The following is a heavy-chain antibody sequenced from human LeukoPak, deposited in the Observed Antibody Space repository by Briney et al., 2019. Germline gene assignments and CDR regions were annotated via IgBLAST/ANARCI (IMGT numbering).Heavy chain of an antibody. D-gene: IGHD3-9*01. V-gene: IGHV3-23*01. CDR2: ISGTSGFT. CDR1: GFTFSSYA. Sequence: PGGSLRLSCAASGFTFSSYAMSWVRQAPGKGLEWVSTISGTSGFTYYADSVKGRFTISRDNSKNTLYLQMNSLRAEDTAVYYCAKGSLRYFDWSRDYFDYWGQGTLVTVSS. J-gene: IGHJ4*02. CDR3: AKGSLRYFDWSRDYFDY.